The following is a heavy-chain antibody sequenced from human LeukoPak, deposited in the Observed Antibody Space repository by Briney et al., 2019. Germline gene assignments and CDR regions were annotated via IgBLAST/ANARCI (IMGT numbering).Heavy chain of an antibody. V-gene: IGHV5-51*01. CDR3: ARRETGQLFIDY. D-gene: IGHD5-18*01. CDR1: GYRFTSYW. Sequence: GESLKISCKASGYRFTSYWIGWVRQMPGKGLECMGIIHPGDSETRYSPSFQGQVTISADKSISTAYLQWSSLKASDTAMYYCARRETGQLFIDYWGQGTLVTVSS. CDR2: IHPGDSET. J-gene: IGHJ4*02.